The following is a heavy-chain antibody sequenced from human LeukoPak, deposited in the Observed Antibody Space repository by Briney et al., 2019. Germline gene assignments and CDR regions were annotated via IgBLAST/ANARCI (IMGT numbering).Heavy chain of an antibody. CDR1: GFTFSTYA. CDR3: AKDLSYGDYVFDY. J-gene: IGHJ4*02. V-gene: IGHV3-30-3*01. CDR2: ISSDGSNK. D-gene: IGHD4-17*01. Sequence: GGSLRLSCAASGFTFSTYAVHWARQAPGKGLEWVAVISSDGSNKYYADSVKGRFTISRDNSKNTLYLQMNSLRAEDTAVYYCAKDLSYGDYVFDYWGQGTLVTVSS.